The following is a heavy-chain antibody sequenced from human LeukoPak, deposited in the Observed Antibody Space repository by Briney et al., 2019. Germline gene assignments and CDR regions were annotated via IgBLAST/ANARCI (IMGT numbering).Heavy chain of an antibody. V-gene: IGHV1-18*01. CDR1: GYTFTSYG. J-gene: IGHJ4*02. CDR3: ARVRVGATTPDY. CDR2: ISAYNGNT. D-gene: IGHD1-26*01. Sequence: ASLKVSCKASGYTFTSYGISWGRQAPGQGLERMGWISAYNGNTNYAQKLQGRVTMTTDTSTSTAYMELRSLRSDDTAVYYCARVRVGATTPDYWGQGTLVTVSS.